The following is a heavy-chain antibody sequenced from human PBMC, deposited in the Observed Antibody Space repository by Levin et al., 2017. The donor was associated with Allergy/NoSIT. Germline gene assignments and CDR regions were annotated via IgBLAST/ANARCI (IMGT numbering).Heavy chain of an antibody. J-gene: IGHJ6*02. CDR3: ARDAVVVVAATDYYYYYGMDV. D-gene: IGHD2-15*01. CDR2: IWYDGSNK. V-gene: IGHV3-33*01. Sequence: AGGSLRLSCAASGFTFSSYGMHWVRQAPGKGLEWVAVIWYDGSNKYYADSVKGRFTISRDNSKNTLYLQMNSLRAEDTAVYYCARDAVVVVAATDYYYYYGMDVWGQGTTVTVSS. CDR1: GFTFSSYG.